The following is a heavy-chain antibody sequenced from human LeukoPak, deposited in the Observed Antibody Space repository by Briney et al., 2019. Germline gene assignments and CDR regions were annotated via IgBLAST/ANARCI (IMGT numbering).Heavy chain of an antibody. D-gene: IGHD4-23*01. J-gene: IGHJ4*02. CDR1: GGSVSGYY. CDR2: INHSGST. V-gene: IGHV4-34*01. Sequence: PSETLSLTCAVYGGSVSGYYWSWIRQPPGKGLEWIGEINHSGSTNYNPSLKSRVTISVDTSKNQFSLKLSSVTAADTAVYYCARVQRWFIDYWGQGTLVTVSS. CDR3: ARVQRWFIDY.